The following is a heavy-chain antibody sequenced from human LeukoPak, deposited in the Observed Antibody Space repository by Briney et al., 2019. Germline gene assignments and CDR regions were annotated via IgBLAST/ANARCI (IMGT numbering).Heavy chain of an antibody. V-gene: IGHV4-4*02. Sequence: PSETLSLTCGVSGGSISSGVWWSWVRQPPGKGLEWIGEIYHGGGSNYNASLRSRVTISVDKSKNLFSLQLNSVTAADTAVYYCAREYRDGGFYYGYYFDYWGPGILVTVSS. D-gene: IGHD3-22*01. CDR3: AREYRDGGFYYGYYFDY. CDR1: GGSISSGVW. J-gene: IGHJ4*01. CDR2: IYHGGGS.